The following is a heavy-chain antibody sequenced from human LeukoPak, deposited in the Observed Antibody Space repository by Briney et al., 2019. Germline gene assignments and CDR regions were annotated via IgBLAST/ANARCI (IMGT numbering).Heavy chain of an antibody. Sequence: PGGSLSLSCEASGFTFSSYGMHWVRQAPGKGLERVAGIWNDGNDKYYADSVKGRFIISRDNSKNTLYLQMNSLRAEDTAVYYCAKDRQVTPVLDYWSQGTLVTVSS. V-gene: IGHV3-30*02. CDR3: AKDRQVTPVLDY. CDR2: IWNDGNDK. J-gene: IGHJ4*02. D-gene: IGHD2-21*02. CDR1: GFTFSSYG.